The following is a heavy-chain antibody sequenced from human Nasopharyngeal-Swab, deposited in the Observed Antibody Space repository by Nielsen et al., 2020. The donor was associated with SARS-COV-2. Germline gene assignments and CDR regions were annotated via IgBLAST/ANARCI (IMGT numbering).Heavy chain of an antibody. D-gene: IGHD3-3*01. Sequence: WVRQAPGQGLEWMGGIISIFGTANYAQKFQGRVTITADESTSTAYMELSSLRSEDTAVYYCARERGIFGVVIVWGQGTTVTVSS. CDR3: ARERGIFGVVIV. V-gene: IGHV1-69*01. J-gene: IGHJ6*02. CDR2: IISIFGTA.